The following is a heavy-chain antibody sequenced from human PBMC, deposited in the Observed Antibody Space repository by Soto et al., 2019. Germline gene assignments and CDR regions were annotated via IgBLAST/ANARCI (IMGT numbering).Heavy chain of an antibody. J-gene: IGHJ6*02. V-gene: IGHV3-30*18. CDR1: GFTFSSYG. CDR3: AKVRNYYYYGMDV. Sequence: QVQLVESGGGVVQPGGSLRLSCAASGFTFSSYGMHWVRQAPGKGLEWVAVISYDGSNKYYADSVKGRFTISRDNSKNTLYLQMNSLRAEDTAVYYCAKVRNYYYYGMDVWGQGTTVTVSS. CDR2: ISYDGSNK.